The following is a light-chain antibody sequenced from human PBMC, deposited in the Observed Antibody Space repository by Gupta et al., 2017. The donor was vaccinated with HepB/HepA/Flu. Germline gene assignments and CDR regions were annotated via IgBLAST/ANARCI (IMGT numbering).Light chain of an antibody. CDR1: SGHSTNA. CDR3: QTWGSSIKGV. CDR2: VNREGSH. V-gene: IGLV4-69*01. Sequence: QLVLTQSPSASASLGASVKLTCTLSSGHSTNAIAWHQQHPGKGPRYLMRVNREGSHTKGDGIPDRCAGSSSGAERYTTTASLQSEDEADYDCQTWGSSIKGVFGGGTMLTVI. J-gene: IGLJ3*02.